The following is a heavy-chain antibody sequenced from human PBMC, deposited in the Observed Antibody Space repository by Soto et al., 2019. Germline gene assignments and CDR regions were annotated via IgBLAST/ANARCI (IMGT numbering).Heavy chain of an antibody. CDR1: GYTFTSYG. Sequence: ASVKVSCKASGYTFTSYGISWVRQAPGQGLEWMGWIRPYNGNTNYAQKLQGRVTMTTDTSTSTAYMELRSLRSDDTAVYYCARALATVTTGSWNDRLDSWGQGTLVTVSS. D-gene: IGHD4-17*01. V-gene: IGHV1-18*01. J-gene: IGHJ4*02. CDR2: IRPYNGNT. CDR3: ARALATVTTGSWNDRLDS.